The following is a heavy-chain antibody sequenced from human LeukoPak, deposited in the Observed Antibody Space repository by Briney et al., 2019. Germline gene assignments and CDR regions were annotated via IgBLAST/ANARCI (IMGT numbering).Heavy chain of an antibody. CDR1: GYTFTNYD. CDR3: ASIYYYSGAFDI. CDR2: MNPNSGNT. V-gene: IGHV1-8*01. D-gene: IGHD3-10*01. J-gene: IGHJ3*02. Sequence: ASVKVSCKPSGYTFTNYDINWVRQATGQGLEWMGWMNPNSGNTGYAQKFQGRVTMTRNTSISTAYMELSSLRSEDTAVYYCASIYYYSGAFDIWGQGTMVTVSS.